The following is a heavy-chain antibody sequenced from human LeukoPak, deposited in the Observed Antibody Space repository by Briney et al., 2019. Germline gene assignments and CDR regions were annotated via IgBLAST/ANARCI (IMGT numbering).Heavy chain of an antibody. CDR2: INHSGST. CDR1: GGSFSGYY. V-gene: IGHV4-34*01. D-gene: IGHD2-2*01. Sequence: SETLSLTCAVYGGSFSGYYWSWIRQPPGKGLEWIGEINHSGSTNYNPSLKSRVTISVDTSKNQFSLKLSSVTAADTAVYYCARGGLIHRQDIAVVPAATVPHFDYWGQGTLVTVSS. J-gene: IGHJ4*02. CDR3: ARGGLIHRQDIAVVPAATVPHFDY.